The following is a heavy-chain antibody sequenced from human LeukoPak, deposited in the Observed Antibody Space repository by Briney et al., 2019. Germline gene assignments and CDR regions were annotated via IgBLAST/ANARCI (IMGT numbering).Heavy chain of an antibody. J-gene: IGHJ6*03. CDR1: GITFRSYG. D-gene: IGHD3-9*01. Sequence: GGSLRLSCAASGITFRSYGMSWVRQAPGKGLEWISAISGSGGSTYYADSVKGRFTISRDNSKNMLYLQMNSLRAEDTAVYYCAREILTGYYPYYYYYMDVWGKGTTVTVSS. CDR2: ISGSGGST. CDR3: AREILTGYYPYYYYYMDV. V-gene: IGHV3-23*01.